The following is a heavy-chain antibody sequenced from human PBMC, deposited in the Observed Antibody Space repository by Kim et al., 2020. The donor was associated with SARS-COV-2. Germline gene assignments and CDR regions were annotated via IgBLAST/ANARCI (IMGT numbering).Heavy chain of an antibody. D-gene: IGHD2-2*01. V-gene: IGHV4-39*07. CDR3: ARGVIVVVPAAMLEVWFDP. Sequence: SRVTISVDTSKNQFSLKLSSVTAADTAVYYCARGVIVVVPAAMLEVWFDPWGQGTLVTVSS. J-gene: IGHJ5*02.